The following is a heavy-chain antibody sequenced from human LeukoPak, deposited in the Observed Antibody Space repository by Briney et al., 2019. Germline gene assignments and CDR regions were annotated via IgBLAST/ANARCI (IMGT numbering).Heavy chain of an antibody. V-gene: IGHV4-38-2*02. J-gene: IGHJ6*03. CDR3: ASPAMAFIDQGRYDYYYYMDV. Sequence: PSETLSLTCTVSGYSISSGYYWGWIRQPPGKGLEWIGSIYHSGSTYYNPSLKSRVTISVDTSKNQFSLKLSSVTAADTAVYYCASPAMAFIDQGRYDYYYYMDVWGKGTTVTVSS. D-gene: IGHD5-18*01. CDR2: IYHSGST. CDR1: GYSISSGYY.